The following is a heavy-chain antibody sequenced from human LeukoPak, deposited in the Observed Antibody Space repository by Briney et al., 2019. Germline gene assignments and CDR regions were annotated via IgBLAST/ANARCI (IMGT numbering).Heavy chain of an antibody. J-gene: IGHJ6*03. Sequence: ASVKVSCKASGYTFTNYYLYWVRQAPGQGLEWMGWINPNSGGTNYAQKFQGRVTMTRDTSISTAYMELSRLRSDDTAVYYCARVDHSPYYYYYMDVWGKGTTVTVSS. CDR2: INPNSGGT. V-gene: IGHV1-2*02. CDR1: GYTFTNYY. D-gene: IGHD1-14*01. CDR3: ARVDHSPYYYYYMDV.